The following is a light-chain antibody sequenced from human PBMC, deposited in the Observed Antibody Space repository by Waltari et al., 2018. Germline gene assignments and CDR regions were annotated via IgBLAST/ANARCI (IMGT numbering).Light chain of an antibody. Sequence: QSALTQPASVSGSPGQSITISCTGPSSDVGGYNYVSWYQQHPGKAPKPMIYDVSKRPSGVSNRFSGSKSGNTASLTISGLQAEDEADYYCSSYTSSSTPVVFGGGTKLTVL. CDR3: SSYTSSSTPVV. J-gene: IGLJ2*01. CDR2: DVS. V-gene: IGLV2-14*01. CDR1: SSDVGGYNY.